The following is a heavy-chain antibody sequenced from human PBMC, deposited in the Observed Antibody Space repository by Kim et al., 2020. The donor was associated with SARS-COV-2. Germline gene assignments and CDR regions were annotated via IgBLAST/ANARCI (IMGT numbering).Heavy chain of an antibody. CDR3: ARTPSYYYGMDV. Sequence: YKDDCGKHRLTITRDNAKNTLKLQMNSLRAEDTAVYYCARTPSYYYGMDVWGQGTTVTVSS. J-gene: IGHJ6*02. V-gene: IGHV3-30*07.